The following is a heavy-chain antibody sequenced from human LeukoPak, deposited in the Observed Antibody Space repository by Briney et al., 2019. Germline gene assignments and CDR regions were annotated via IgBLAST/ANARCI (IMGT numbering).Heavy chain of an antibody. CDR1: GGTFSSYA. Sequence: ASVKVSCKASGGTFSSYAISWVRQAPGQGLEWMGGIIPIFGTANYAQKFQGRVTITADESTSTAYMELSSLRSEDTAVYYCARDAEHCSGSDCPRWFDPWGQGTLVTVSS. D-gene: IGHD2-15*01. CDR2: IIPIFGTA. J-gene: IGHJ5*02. V-gene: IGHV1-69*13. CDR3: ARDAEHCSGSDCPRWFDP.